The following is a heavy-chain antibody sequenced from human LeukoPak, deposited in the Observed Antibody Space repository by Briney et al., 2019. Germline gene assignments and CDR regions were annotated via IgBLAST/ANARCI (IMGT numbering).Heavy chain of an antibody. V-gene: IGHV4-59*08. D-gene: IGHD6-19*01. CDR1: GGSISSYY. J-gene: IGHJ4*02. Sequence: PSETLPLTCTVSGGSISSYYWSWIRQPPGKGLEWIGYIYYSGSTNYNPSLKSRVTISVDTSKNQFSPKLSSVTAADTAVYYCARHVRIQQWLEGAYYFDYWGQGTLVTVSS. CDR2: IYYSGST. CDR3: ARHVRIQQWLEGAYYFDY.